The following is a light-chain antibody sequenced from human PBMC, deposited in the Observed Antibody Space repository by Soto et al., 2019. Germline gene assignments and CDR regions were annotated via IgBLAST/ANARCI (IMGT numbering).Light chain of an antibody. CDR3: SSYTVSTSYV. CDR1: SGHSSYA. J-gene: IGLJ1*01. V-gene: IGLV4-69*01. Sequence: QPVLTQSPSASASLGASVKLTCTLSSGHSSYAIAWHQKQPGKGPRYLMDLNNDGSHTKGDGIPDRFSGSSSGADRYLIISSLQSEDEADYYCSSYTVSTSYVFGTGTKLTVL. CDR2: LNNDGSH.